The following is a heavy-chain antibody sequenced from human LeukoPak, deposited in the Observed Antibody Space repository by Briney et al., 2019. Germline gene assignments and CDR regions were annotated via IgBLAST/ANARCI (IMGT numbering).Heavy chain of an antibody. CDR2: ISYDGSNK. CDR3: ARDRARGIAAAGNLDY. J-gene: IGHJ4*02. D-gene: IGHD6-13*01. V-gene: IGHV3-30-3*01. Sequence: GGSLRLSCAASGFTFSSYAMHWVRQAPGKGLEWVAVISYDGSNKYYADSVKGRFTISRDNSKNTLYLQMNSLRAEDTAVYYCARDRARGIAAAGNLDYWGQGTLVTVSS. CDR1: GFTFSSYA.